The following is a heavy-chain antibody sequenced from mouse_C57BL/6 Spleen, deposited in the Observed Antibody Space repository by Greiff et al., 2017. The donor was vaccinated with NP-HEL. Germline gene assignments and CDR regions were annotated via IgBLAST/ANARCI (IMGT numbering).Heavy chain of an antibody. CDR3: ARGLRYAMDY. D-gene: IGHD1-1*01. Sequence: VQLQQSGAELVKPGASVKLSCKASGYTFTSYWMQWVKQRPGQGLEWIGEIDPSDSYTNYNQKFKGKATLTVDTSSSTAYMQLSSLTSEDSAVYYCARGLRYAMDYWGQGTSVTVSS. V-gene: IGHV1-50*01. J-gene: IGHJ4*01. CDR1: GYTFTSYW. CDR2: IDPSDSYT.